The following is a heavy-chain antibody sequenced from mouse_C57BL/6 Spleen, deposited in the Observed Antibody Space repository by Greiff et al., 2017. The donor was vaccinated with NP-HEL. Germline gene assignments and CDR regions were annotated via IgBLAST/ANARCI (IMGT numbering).Heavy chain of an antibody. Sequence: EVQVVESGPELVKPGASVKISCKASGYSFTGYYMNWVKQSPEKSLEWIGEINPSTGGTTYNQKFKAKATLTVDKSSSTAYMQLKSLTSEDSAVYYCARRIYDGYPYYFDYWGQGTTLTVSS. V-gene: IGHV1-42*01. J-gene: IGHJ2*01. CDR1: GYSFTGYY. CDR3: ARRIYDGYPYYFDY. CDR2: INPSTGGT. D-gene: IGHD2-3*01.